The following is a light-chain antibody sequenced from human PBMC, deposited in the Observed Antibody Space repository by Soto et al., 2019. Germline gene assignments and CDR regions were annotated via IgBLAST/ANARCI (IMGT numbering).Light chain of an antibody. CDR2: DAS. CDR1: SSNVGDYNY. J-gene: IGLJ3*02. V-gene: IGLV2-11*01. CDR3: CSYAADYSLV. Sequence: QSALTQPRSVSASPGQSVTISCTGTSSNVGDYNYVSWYQQNPGKAPKLMIYDASKRPSGVPDRFSGSKSGNAASLTISGLQADDEADYYCCSYAADYSLVFGGGTQLTVL.